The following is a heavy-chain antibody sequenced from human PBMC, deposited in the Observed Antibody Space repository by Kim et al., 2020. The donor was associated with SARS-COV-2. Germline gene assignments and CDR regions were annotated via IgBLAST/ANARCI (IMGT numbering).Heavy chain of an antibody. V-gene: IGHV4-31*03. J-gene: IGHJ4*02. CDR3: ARVQGVVVAAPFDY. D-gene: IGHD2-15*01. CDR2: IYYSGST. CDR1: GGSISSGGYY. Sequence: SETLSLTCTVSGGSISSGGYYWSWIRQHPGKGLEWIGYIYYSGSTYYNPSLKSRVTISVDTSKNQFSLKLSSVTAADTAVYYCARVQGVVVAAPFDYWGQGTLVTVSS.